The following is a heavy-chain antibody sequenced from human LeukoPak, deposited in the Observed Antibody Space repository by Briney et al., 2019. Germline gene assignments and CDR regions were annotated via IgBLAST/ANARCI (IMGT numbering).Heavy chain of an antibody. CDR3: ARKDTAMDDVAFDI. D-gene: IGHD5-18*01. V-gene: IGHV3-48*01. CDR1: GFTFRSFN. CDR2: ISTSGTTV. J-gene: IGHJ3*02. Sequence: GGSLRLSCATSGFTFRSFNMNWVRQAPGKGLDWVSSISTSGTTVYYADSVKGRFTISRDNAKNSLYLQMNNLRAEDTAVYYCARKDTAMDDVAFDIWGQGTMVTVSS.